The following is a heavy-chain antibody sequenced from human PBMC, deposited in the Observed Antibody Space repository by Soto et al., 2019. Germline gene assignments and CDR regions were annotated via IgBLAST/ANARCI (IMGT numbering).Heavy chain of an antibody. Sequence: SVKVSCKASGGTFSSYTISWVRQAPGQGLEWMGRIIPILGIANYAQKFQGRVTITADKSTSTAYMELSSLRSEDTAVYYCARDGVPGGGIAVAGTSGDAFDIWGQGTMVTCSS. CDR2: IIPILGIA. CDR1: GGTFSSYT. D-gene: IGHD6-19*01. J-gene: IGHJ3*02. CDR3: ARDGVPGGGIAVAGTSGDAFDI. V-gene: IGHV1-69*04.